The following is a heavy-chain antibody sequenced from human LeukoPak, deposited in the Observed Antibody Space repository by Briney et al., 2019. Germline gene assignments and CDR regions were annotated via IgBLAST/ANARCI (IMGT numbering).Heavy chain of an antibody. V-gene: IGHV3-23*01. CDR1: GFTFSSYA. CDR3: ARTGGIAACRDY. CDR2: ISGSGGST. D-gene: IGHD6-6*01. J-gene: IGHJ4*02. Sequence: GGSLRLSCAASGFTFSSYAMSWVRQAPGKGLEWVSAISGSGGSTYYVDSVKGRFTISRDNSKNTLYLQMNSLRAEDTAVYYCARTGGIAACRDYWGQGTLVTVSS.